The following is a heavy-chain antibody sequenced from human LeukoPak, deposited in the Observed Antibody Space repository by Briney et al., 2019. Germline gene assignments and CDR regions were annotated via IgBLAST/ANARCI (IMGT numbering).Heavy chain of an antibody. D-gene: IGHD3-16*01. CDR1: GASFSNDY. Sequence: SETLSLTCTVSGASFSNDYWSWVRQAPGKGLEWIGYIYHNGRTNYNPSLKSRITMSIDTSQKQFSLKPISVTAADTAVYYCARASEGIGYFDTWGRGSLVTVSS. V-gene: IGHV4-59*01. J-gene: IGHJ4*02. CDR3: ARASEGIGYFDT. CDR2: IYHNGRT.